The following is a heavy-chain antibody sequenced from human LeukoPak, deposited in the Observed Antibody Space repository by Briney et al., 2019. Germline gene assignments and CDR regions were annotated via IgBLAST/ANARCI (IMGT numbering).Heavy chain of an antibody. D-gene: IGHD6-19*01. Sequence: PGGSLRLSCAASGFTFSSYAMGWVRQAPGKGLEWVSAISGSGGSTYYADSVKGRFTISRDNSKNTLYLQMNSLRAEDTAVYYCAKDSTYSSGWPHYFDYWGQGTLVTVSS. CDR1: GFTFSSYA. V-gene: IGHV3-23*01. CDR2: ISGSGGST. CDR3: AKDSTYSSGWPHYFDY. J-gene: IGHJ4*02.